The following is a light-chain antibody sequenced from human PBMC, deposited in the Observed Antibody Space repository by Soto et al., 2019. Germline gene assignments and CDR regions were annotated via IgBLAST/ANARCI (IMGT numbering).Light chain of an antibody. CDR1: QGVSNY. Sequence: DIVLTQSPGTLSLSPGERATLSCRASQGVSNYYSAGYMQKPGQATRLLXXGQXTRVTGIPATFSGSGSGKEFTLTISSLQSEYFAIYYCQQYNNWPASTFGQGTRLEIK. J-gene: IGKJ5*01. CDR3: QQYNNWPAST. V-gene: IGKV3D-15*01. CDR2: GQX.